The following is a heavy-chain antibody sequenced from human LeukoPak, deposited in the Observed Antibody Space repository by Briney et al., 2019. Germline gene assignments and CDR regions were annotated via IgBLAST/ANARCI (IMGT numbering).Heavy chain of an antibody. J-gene: IGHJ4*02. CDR1: GYTFTSHY. V-gene: IGHV1-46*01. CDR3: ARDRGLLYGSSGCLDS. Sequence: ASVKVSCKTSGYTFTSHYMHWVRQAPGRGLEWMGLNNPSSGTTSYTQKFQGRVTMTRGTSTSTVYMELSSLTSEDTAVYYCARDRGLLYGSSGCLDSWGQGTLVTVSS. D-gene: IGHD6-19*01. CDR2: NNPSSGTT.